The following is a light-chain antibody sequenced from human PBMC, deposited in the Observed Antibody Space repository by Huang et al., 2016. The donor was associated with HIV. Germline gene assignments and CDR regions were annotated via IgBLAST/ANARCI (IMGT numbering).Light chain of an antibody. V-gene: IGKV1-5*03. Sequence: DIQMTQSPSTLSASIGDRVTITCRASQTITWWLAWYQQKPGKAPKVLNDKAASLESGVPSRVIGSGCGTECALTISSLESEGFATYYCQQYNAYPWTFGQGTKVEI. CDR1: QTITWW. CDR2: KAA. CDR3: QQYNAYPWT. J-gene: IGKJ1*01.